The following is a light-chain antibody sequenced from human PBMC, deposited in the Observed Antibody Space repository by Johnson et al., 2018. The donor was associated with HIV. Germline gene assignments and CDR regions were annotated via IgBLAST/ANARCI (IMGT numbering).Light chain of an antibody. V-gene: IGLV1-51*02. Sequence: QSMLTQSPSVSAAPGQKVTISCSGSSSNIGNNYVSWYQQLPGTAPKLLIYENNKRPSGIPDRFSGSTSGTSATLGITGLQTGDEADYYSGTWDSVLRVGFFATRTKVTVL. J-gene: IGLJ1*01. CDR1: SSNIGNNY. CDR2: ENN. CDR3: GTWDSVLRVGF.